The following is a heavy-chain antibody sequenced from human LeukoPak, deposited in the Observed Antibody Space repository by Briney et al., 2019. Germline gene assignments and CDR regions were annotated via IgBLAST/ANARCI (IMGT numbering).Heavy chain of an antibody. Sequence: VGSLRLSCAASGFTFSSHLMAWVRQAPGKGLEWVANIKQDGSDKYYLDSMKGRLTISRDNAKNSLYLQVNSLRVEDTAVYYCASLNYGQVWGSPHYYFDYWGQGILVTVSS. V-gene: IGHV3-7*01. J-gene: IGHJ4*02. CDR3: ASLNYGQVWGSPHYYFDY. D-gene: IGHD3-16*01. CDR1: GFTFSSHL. CDR2: IKQDGSDK.